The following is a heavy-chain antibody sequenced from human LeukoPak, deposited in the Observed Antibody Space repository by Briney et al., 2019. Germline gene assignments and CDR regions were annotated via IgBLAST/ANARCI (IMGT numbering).Heavy chain of an antibody. J-gene: IGHJ4*02. V-gene: IGHV4-38-2*02. D-gene: IGHD2-21*02. CDR2: IYRGGTT. CDR1: GDSLSSGDY. CDR3: ASRIQVTSYYFDY. Sequence: SETLSLTCTVSGDSLSSGDYWGWIRQPPEKGLEWIGSIYRGGTTYYNPSLKSRVTISVDTSKNQFSLKLSSVTAADTAVYYCASRIQVTSYYFDYWGQGALVTVSS.